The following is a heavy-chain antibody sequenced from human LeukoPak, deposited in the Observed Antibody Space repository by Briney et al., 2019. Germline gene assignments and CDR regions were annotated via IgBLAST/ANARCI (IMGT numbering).Heavy chain of an antibody. Sequence: PGRSLRLSCAASGFTFSSYAMHWVRQAPGKGLEWVAVISYDGSNKYYADSVKGRFTISRDNSKNTLYLQMNSLRAEDTAVYYCARAGDYYYYYYMDVWGKGTTVTVSS. CDR1: GFTFSSYA. D-gene: IGHD4-17*01. CDR3: ARAGDYYYYYYMDV. CDR2: ISYDGSNK. V-gene: IGHV3-30-3*01. J-gene: IGHJ6*03.